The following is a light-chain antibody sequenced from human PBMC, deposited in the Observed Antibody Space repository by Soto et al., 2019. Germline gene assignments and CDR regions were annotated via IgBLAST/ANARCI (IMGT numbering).Light chain of an antibody. V-gene: IGKV3-15*01. J-gene: IGKJ1*01. CDR2: RAS. CDR1: QSVTSN. Sequence: EIVMTQSPATLSVSPGERVTLHCRASQSVTSNLAWYQHKPGQSPRLLIYRASARATGVPDRFSGSGSGTEFTLTISSLEPEDFAVYYCQQYGSSQWTFGQGTKVDTK. CDR3: QQYGSSQWT.